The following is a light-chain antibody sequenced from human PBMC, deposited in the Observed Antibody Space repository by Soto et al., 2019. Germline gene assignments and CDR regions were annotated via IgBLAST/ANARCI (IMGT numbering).Light chain of an antibody. CDR1: QSVDSY. CDR2: DAS. CDR3: QQYGNSIPIT. J-gene: IGKJ5*01. Sequence: EIVLSQSPVTLSLSPGERATLSCRASQSVDSYLAWYQQKPGQAPRLLIYDASNRATGIPARFSGSGSGTDFTLTISRLEPEDFAVYYCQQYGNSIPITFGQGTRLE. V-gene: IGKV3-11*01.